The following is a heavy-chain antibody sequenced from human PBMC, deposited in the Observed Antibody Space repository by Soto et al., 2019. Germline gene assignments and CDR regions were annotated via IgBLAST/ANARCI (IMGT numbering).Heavy chain of an antibody. V-gene: IGHV4-34*01. J-gene: IGHJ4*02. D-gene: IGHD6-6*01. CDR2: INHSGST. CDR1: GGSFSGYY. Sequence: SDTLSLTCAVYGGSFSGYYWSWIRQPPGKGLEWIGEINHSGSTNYNPSLKSRVTISVDASQNQFSLKLSPVTAADTAVYYCARVSAARGGDYWGQGTLVTVSS. CDR3: ARVSAARGGDY.